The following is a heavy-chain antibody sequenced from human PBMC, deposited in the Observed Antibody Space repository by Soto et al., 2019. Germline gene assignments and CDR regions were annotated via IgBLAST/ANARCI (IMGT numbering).Heavy chain of an antibody. CDR3: ARALLSRGAPSYYFDY. CDR2: ISYDGSNK. J-gene: IGHJ4*03. V-gene: IGHV3-30-3*01. Sequence: GGSLRLSCAASGFTFSSYAMHWVRQAPGKGLEWVAVISYDGSNKYYADSVKGRFTISRDNSKNTLYLQMNSLRAEDTAVYYCARALLSRGAPSYYFDYWGQGTMVTVSS. D-gene: IGHD1-26*01. CDR1: GFTFSSYA.